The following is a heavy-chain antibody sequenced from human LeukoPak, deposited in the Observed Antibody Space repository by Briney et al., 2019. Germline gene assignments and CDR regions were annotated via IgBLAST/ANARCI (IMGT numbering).Heavy chain of an antibody. Sequence: GGSLRLSCAASGFTFSSYWMSWVRQAPGKGLEWVANIKQDGSEKYYVDSVKGRFTISRDNAKNSLFLQMNSLRAEDTAVYYCARPYSSGWYIQYYFDSWGQGTLVTVSS. J-gene: IGHJ4*02. V-gene: IGHV3-7*01. CDR2: IKQDGSEK. CDR1: GFTFSSYW. D-gene: IGHD6-13*01. CDR3: ARPYSSGWYIQYYFDS.